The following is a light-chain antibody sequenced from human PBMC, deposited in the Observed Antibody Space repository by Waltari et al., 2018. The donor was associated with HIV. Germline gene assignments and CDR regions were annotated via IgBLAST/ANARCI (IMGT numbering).Light chain of an antibody. CDR1: ALPPLF. J-gene: IGLJ2*01. CDR3: QSSDTSGTY. V-gene: IGLV3-25*03. Sequence: FELTQPPSMSVSPGQPARITCSGDALPPLFAYWFQQKSGQAPVLLIFKDTERQTGIPARFSGSSSGTVATLTISGVRAEDEADYYCQSSDTSGTYFGGGTKLTVL. CDR2: KDT.